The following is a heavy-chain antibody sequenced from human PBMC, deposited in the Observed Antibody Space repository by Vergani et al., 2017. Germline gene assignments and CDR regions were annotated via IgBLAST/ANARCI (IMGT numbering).Heavy chain of an antibody. J-gene: IGHJ4*02. CDR2: IYSGGST. D-gene: IGHD5-18*01. CDR3: ARDRTAMVYFDY. CDR1: VLTVSSKY. V-gene: IGHV3-66*01. Sequence: EVQLVESGGGLVKPGGSLRLSCAASVLTVSSKYMSWVRQAPGQGLEWGSVIYSGGSTYYAASVKGRFTISRDNSKNTLYLQMTSLRAEDTAVYYCARDRTAMVYFDYWGQGTLVTVSS.